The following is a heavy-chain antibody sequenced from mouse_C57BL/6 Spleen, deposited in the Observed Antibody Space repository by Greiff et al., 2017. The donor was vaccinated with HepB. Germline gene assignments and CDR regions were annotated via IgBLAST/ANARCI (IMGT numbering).Heavy chain of an antibody. CDR3: ARRLFYDYDEFAY. J-gene: IGHJ3*01. Sequence: QVQLQQPGAELVKPGASVKMSCKASGYTFTSYWITWVKQRPGQGLEWIGDIYPGSGSTNYNEKFKSKDTLTVDTSSSTAYMQLSSLTSEDSAVYYCARRLFYDYDEFAYWGQGTLVTVSA. V-gene: IGHV1-55*01. CDR1: GYTFTSYW. CDR2: IYPGSGST. D-gene: IGHD2-4*01.